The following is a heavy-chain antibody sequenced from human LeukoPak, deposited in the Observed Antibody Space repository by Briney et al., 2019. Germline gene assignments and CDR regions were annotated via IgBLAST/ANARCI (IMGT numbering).Heavy chain of an antibody. J-gene: IGHJ3*01. D-gene: IGHD2-21*02. Sequence: ASVKVSCKASGYTFTNYGISWVRQAPGQGPEWMGWISADNGNTNYAQKLQGRVTMTTDTSTSTAYMELRSLRSDDTAVYYCARAYCGGDCYRHDAFDFWGQGTMVTVSS. CDR3: ARAYCGGDCYRHDAFDF. V-gene: IGHV1-18*01. CDR2: ISADNGNT. CDR1: GYTFTNYG.